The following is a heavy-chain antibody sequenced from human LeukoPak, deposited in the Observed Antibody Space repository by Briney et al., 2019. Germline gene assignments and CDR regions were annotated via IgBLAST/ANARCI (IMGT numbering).Heavy chain of an antibody. J-gene: IGHJ3*02. Sequence: PSETPSLTCTVSGGSISSYYWSWIRQPPGKGLEWIGYIYYSGSTNYNPSLKSRVTISVDTSKNQFSLKLSSVTAADTAVYYCARGERITMIVGAFDIWGQGTMVTVSS. D-gene: IGHD3-22*01. V-gene: IGHV4-59*12. CDR2: IYYSGST. CDR3: ARGERITMIVGAFDI. CDR1: GGSISSYY.